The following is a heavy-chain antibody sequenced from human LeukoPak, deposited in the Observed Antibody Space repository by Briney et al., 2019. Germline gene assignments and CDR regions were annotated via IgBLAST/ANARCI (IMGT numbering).Heavy chain of an antibody. CDR3: AKLHCSSTSCYIDY. J-gene: IGHJ4*02. CDR2: ISGSGGST. V-gene: IGHV3-23*01. D-gene: IGHD2-2*02. CDR1: GFTFSSYV. Sequence: PGGSLRLSCAASGFTFSSYVMSWVRQAPGEGLEWVSGISGSGGSTYYVDSVKGRFTISRDNSKNTLYLQMNSLRAEDTAVYYCAKLHCSSTSCYIDYWGQGTLVTVSS.